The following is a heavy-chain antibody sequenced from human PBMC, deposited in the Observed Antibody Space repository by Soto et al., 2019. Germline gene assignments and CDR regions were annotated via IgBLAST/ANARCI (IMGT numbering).Heavy chain of an antibody. Sequence: QVQLVQSGAEVKKPGSSVKVSCKASGGTFSSYAISWVRQAPGQGLEWMGGIIPIFGTANYAQKFQGRVTITADESTSKADRELSSLRSEDTAVYGCARGGARSSSRNWFDPWGQGTLVTVSS. J-gene: IGHJ5*02. CDR3: ARGGARSSSRNWFDP. CDR2: IIPIFGTA. D-gene: IGHD6-6*01. CDR1: GGTFSSYA. V-gene: IGHV1-69*01.